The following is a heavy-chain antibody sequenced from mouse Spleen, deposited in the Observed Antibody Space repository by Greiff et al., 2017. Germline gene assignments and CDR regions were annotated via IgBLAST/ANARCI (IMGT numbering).Heavy chain of an antibody. J-gene: IGHJ4*01. CDR1: GYTFTSYW. CDR3: ARIYYYGSSYRWAMDY. D-gene: IGHD1-1*01. V-gene: IGHV1-53*01. Sequence: QVQLQQPGTELVKPGASVKLSCKASGYTFTSYWMHWVKQRPGQGLEWIGNINPSNGGTNYNEKFKSKATLTVDKSSSTAYMQLSSLTSEDSAVYYCARIYYYGSSYRWAMDYWGQGTSVTVSS. CDR2: INPSNGGT.